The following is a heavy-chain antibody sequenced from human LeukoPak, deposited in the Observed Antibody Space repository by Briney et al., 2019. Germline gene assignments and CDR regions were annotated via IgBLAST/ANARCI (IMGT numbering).Heavy chain of an antibody. J-gene: IGHJ5*02. D-gene: IGHD3-3*01. V-gene: IGHV4-39*07. CDR3: AREFFGVVIIANLWFDP. CDR1: GGSISSSSYY. Sequence: PSETLSLTCTVSGGSISSSSYYWGWIRQPPGKGLEWIGEINHSGSTNYNPSLKSRVTISVDTSKNQFSLKLSSVTAADTAVYYCAREFFGVVIIANLWFDPWGQGTLVTVSS. CDR2: INHSGST.